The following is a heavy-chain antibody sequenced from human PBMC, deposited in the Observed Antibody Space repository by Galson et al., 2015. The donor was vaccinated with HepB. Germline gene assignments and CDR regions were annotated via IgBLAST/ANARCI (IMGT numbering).Heavy chain of an antibody. V-gene: IGHV4-4*02. J-gene: IGHJ6*02. CDR2: IYHSGST. D-gene: IGHD2-2*01. Sequence: SETLSLTCAVTGDSISSSNWWSWVRQPPGKGLEWIGEIYHSGSTNYNPSLKSRVTISVDKSKNQFSLRLRSVTAADTAVYYCARVLVDQLPGYYSYYGMDVWGLGATVTVSS. CDR3: ARVLVDQLPGYYSYYGMDV. CDR1: GDSISSSNW.